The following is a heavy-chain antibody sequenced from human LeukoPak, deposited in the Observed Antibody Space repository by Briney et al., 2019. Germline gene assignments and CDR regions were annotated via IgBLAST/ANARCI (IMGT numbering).Heavy chain of an antibody. V-gene: IGHV1-2*02. D-gene: IGHD3-22*01. J-gene: IGHJ5*02. CDR1: GYTFTGYY. CDR2: INPNSGGT. Sequence: GASVKVSCKASGYTFTGYYMHWVRQAPGQGLEWMGWINPNSGGTNYAQKFQGRVTMTRDTSISTAYMELSRLRSDDTAVYYCAREGQDSSGSYKTDPWGQGTLVTVSS. CDR3: AREGQDSSGSYKTDP.